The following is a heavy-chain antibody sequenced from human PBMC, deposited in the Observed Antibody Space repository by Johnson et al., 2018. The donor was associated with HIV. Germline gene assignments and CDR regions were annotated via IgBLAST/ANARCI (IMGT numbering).Heavy chain of an antibody. CDR3: ARRDSGSLSFDL. V-gene: IGHV3-25*04. D-gene: IGHD1-26*01. Sequence: NCVRQAPGNGLELVGQVNPNGGNTYLIDSVKGRCTISRDNDKSSVYMQMNNLRAEDTAFYYCARRDSGSLSFDLWGQGTMVTVSS. CDR2: VNPNGGNT. J-gene: IGHJ3*01.